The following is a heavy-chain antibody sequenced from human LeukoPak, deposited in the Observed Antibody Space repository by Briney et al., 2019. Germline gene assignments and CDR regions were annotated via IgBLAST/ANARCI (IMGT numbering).Heavy chain of an antibody. Sequence: PGGSLRLSCATSGFTFSSYAMHWVHQAPGKGLEYVSAISSNGGSTYYANSVKGRFTISRDNSKNMLYLQMGSLRAEDMAVYYCARQATRIAAAGTSIDYWGQGTLVTVSS. CDR2: ISSNGGST. J-gene: IGHJ4*02. V-gene: IGHV3-64*01. CDR1: GFTFSSYA. D-gene: IGHD6-13*01. CDR3: ARQATRIAAAGTSIDY.